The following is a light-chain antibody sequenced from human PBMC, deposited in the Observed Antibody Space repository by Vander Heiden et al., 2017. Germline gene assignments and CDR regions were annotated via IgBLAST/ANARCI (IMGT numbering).Light chain of an antibody. V-gene: IGKV3-15*01. CDR3: QQYDNWPLT. CDR2: GAF. CDR1: QSISSH. J-gene: IGKJ4*01. Sequence: EIVMTQSPATLSVSPGEGVTVSCRASQSISSHLAWYQQKPGQAPRLLIYGAFIRASGIPTSFSGGGSGTDFTLTINTLQSEDFAVYYCQQYDNWPLTFGGGTKVEIK.